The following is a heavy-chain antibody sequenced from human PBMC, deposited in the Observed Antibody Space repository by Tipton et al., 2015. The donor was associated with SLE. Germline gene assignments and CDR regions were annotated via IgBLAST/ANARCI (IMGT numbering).Heavy chain of an antibody. CDR3: ARHLPMGKRAFDI. D-gene: IGHD7-27*01. Sequence: TLSLTCSIYGGSFSDYYWSWIRQPPGDGLEWIGEINPRGGTGYNPSLKSRVTISEDTSRNQFSLKVTSVTAADTAVYYCARHLPMGKRAFDIWGQGTMVTVSS. CDR1: GGSFSDYY. V-gene: IGHV4-34*01. CDR2: INPRGGT. J-gene: IGHJ3*02.